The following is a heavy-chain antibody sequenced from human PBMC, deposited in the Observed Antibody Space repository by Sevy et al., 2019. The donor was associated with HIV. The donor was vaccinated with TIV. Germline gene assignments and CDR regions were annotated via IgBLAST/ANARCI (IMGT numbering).Heavy chain of an antibody. V-gene: IGHV4-59*01. J-gene: IGHJ4*02. CDR1: GGSMSSYF. D-gene: IGHD3-10*01. CDR3: ARDSVLSPRVFDC. CDR2: IYYTGTT. Sequence: SETLSLTCTVSGGSMSSYFWSWIRQPPGKGLEWIGYIYYTGTTNYNPSLKSRLTMSLDTSKNRFSLKLTAVTAADTAVYYCARDSVLSPRVFDCWGQGTLVTVSS.